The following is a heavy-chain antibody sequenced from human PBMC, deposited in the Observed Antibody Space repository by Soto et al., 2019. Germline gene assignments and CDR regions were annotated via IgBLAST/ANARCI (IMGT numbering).Heavy chain of an antibody. CDR3: ARSYCIGGSFLDS. J-gene: IGHJ4*02. Sequence: ETLSLTCTVSGGSISSYYWSWIRQPPGKGLEWIGYIYYSGSTNYNPSLKSRVTISVDTSKNQFSLKLSSVTAADTAVYYCARSYCIGGSFLDSWGQGTRVTVSS. D-gene: IGHD2-15*01. V-gene: IGHV4-59*01. CDR2: IYYSGST. CDR1: GGSISSYY.